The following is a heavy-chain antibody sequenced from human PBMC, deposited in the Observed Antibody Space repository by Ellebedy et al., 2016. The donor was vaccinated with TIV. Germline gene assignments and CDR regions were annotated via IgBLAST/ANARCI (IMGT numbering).Heavy chain of an antibody. CDR1: GYTFTGYY. CDR3: AREYSGSYYYFDY. D-gene: IGHD1-26*01. J-gene: IGHJ4*02. Sequence: ASVKVSXXASGYTFTGYYMHWVRQAPGQGLEWMGWINPNSGGTNYAQKLQGRVTITTDTSTSTAYMELSSLRSEDTAVYYCAREYSGSYYYFDYWGQGTLVTVSS. CDR2: INPNSGGT. V-gene: IGHV1-2*02.